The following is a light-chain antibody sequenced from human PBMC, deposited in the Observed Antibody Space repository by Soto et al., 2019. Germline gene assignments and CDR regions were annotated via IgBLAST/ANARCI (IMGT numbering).Light chain of an antibody. V-gene: IGKV3-15*01. J-gene: IGKJ4*01. CDR1: QSVSSD. CDR2: GAS. CDR3: QQYNNWPL. Sequence: IELTRSPAALSLSPAERVTLSCRASQSVSSDLAWYRQKPGQAPRLLIYGASTRATGIPARFSGSGSGTEFTLTISSMQSEDFAVYYCQQYNNWPLFGGGTKVDI.